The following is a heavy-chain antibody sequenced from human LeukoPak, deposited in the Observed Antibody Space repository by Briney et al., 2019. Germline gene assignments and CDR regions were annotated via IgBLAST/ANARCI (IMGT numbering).Heavy chain of an antibody. D-gene: IGHD3-10*01. CDR3: ARGAELDVWFGESGSSYYYYYYMDV. CDR2: MNPNSGNT. Sequence: GASVKVSCKASGYTFTSYDINWVRQATGQGLEWMGWMNPNSGNTGYAQKFQGRVTITRNTSISTAYMELSSLRSEDTAVYYCARGAELDVWFGESGSSYYYYYYMDVWGKGTTVTVSS. CDR1: GYTFTSYD. J-gene: IGHJ6*03. V-gene: IGHV1-8*03.